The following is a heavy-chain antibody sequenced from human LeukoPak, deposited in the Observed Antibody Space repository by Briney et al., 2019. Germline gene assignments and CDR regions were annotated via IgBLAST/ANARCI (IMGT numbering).Heavy chain of an antibody. CDR3: ARELDDFWSGYAPYYYYYYGMDV. CDR2: INPSGGST. D-gene: IGHD3-3*01. Sequence: ASVKVSCKASGYTFTSYYMHWVRQAPGQGLEWMGLINPSGGSTSYAQKFQGRVTMTRDTSTSTVYMELSSLRSEDTAVYYCARELDDFWSGYAPYYYYYYGMDVWGQGTTVTVSS. J-gene: IGHJ6*02. CDR1: GYTFTSYY. V-gene: IGHV1-46*01.